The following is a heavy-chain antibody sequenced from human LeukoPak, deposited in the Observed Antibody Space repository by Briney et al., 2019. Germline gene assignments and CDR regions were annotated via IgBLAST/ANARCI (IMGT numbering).Heavy chain of an antibody. V-gene: IGHV3-23*01. Sequence: GGSLRLSCAASGFTFSDYYMTWVRQAPGKGLEWVSAISGSGGSTHYTDSVKGRFTISRGNSKNILYLQMNSLRVEDTAVYYCARRSGDREFEYWGQGTLVTVSS. J-gene: IGHJ4*02. CDR2: ISGSGGST. D-gene: IGHD7-27*01. CDR1: GFTFSDYY. CDR3: ARRSGDREFEY.